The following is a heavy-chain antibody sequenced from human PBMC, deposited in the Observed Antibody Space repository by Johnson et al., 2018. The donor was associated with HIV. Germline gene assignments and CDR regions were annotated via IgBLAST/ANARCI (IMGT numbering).Heavy chain of an antibody. CDR2: ISYDGSNK. CDR3: AFESGSYFRHAFDV. V-gene: IGHV3-30*04. J-gene: IGHJ3*01. D-gene: IGHD1-26*01. Sequence: QVQLVESGGGVVQPGRSLRLSCAASGFTFSSYAMHWVRQAPGKGLEWVAVISYDGSNKYYADSVKGRFTISRDNSKNTLYLQMNSLRSEDTAVYSCAFESGSYFRHAFDVWGQGTMVTVSS. CDR1: GFTFSSYA.